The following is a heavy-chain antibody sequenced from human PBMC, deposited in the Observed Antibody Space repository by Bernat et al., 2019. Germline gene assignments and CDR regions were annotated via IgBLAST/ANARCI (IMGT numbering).Heavy chain of an antibody. V-gene: IGHV3-30*01. CDR1: GFTFSNYP. D-gene: IGHD4-11*01. J-gene: IGHJ3*02. Sequence: QVQLVESGGGVVQPGRSLRLSCAASGFTFSNYPMYWVRQAPGKGLEWVAVISFDGSNKYYADSVKGRFTISRDNSKNTLYLQMNSLRAEDTAVYYCARSIQSFDIWGQGTMVTVSS. CDR2: ISFDGSNK. CDR3: ARSIQSFDI.